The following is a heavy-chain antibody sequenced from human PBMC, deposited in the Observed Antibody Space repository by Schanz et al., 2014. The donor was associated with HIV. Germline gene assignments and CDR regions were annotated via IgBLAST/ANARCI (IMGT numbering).Heavy chain of an antibody. V-gene: IGHV3-30*18. Sequence: VQLVESGGGLVKPGGSLRLSCAASGFTFSNAWMSWVRQAPGKGLEWVAVISYDGSNKNYADSVKGRFTISRDNSKNTLYLQMNSLRAEDTAVYHCAKVARWDYYNMDVWGQGTTVTVSS. CDR3: AKVARWDYYNMDV. CDR2: ISYDGSNK. J-gene: IGHJ6*02. CDR1: GFTFSNAW.